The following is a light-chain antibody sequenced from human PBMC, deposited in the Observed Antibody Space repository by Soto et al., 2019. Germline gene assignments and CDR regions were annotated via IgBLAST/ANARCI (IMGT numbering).Light chain of an antibody. CDR3: QHYDDSLWT. J-gene: IGKJ1*01. CDR2: GAS. CDR1: QSVRSSY. V-gene: IGKV3-20*01. Sequence: ELVLTQSPGTLSLSPGERATLSCRASQSVRSSYLVWYQHKPGQAPRLLIYGASSRAPGIPDRFSGSGSGTGFTLTINRLEPEDCAVYYCQHYDDSLWTFGKGTMMQSK.